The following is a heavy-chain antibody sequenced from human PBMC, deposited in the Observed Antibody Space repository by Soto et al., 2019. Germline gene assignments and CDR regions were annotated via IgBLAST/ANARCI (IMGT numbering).Heavy chain of an antibody. D-gene: IGHD5-12*01. CDR2: TRNKANSYTT. J-gene: IGHJ4*02. CDR1: GFTFSDHY. CDR3: ARGYSGYDLGTYYFDY. Sequence: GGSLRLSCAASGFTFSDHYMDWVRQAPGKGLEWVGRTRNKANSYTTEYAASVKGRFTISRDDSKNSLYLQMNSLKTEDTAVYYCARGYSGYDLGTYYFDYWGQGTLVTVSS. V-gene: IGHV3-72*01.